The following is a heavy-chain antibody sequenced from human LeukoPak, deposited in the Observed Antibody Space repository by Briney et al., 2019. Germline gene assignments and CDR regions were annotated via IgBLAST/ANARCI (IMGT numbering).Heavy chain of an antibody. Sequence: GASVKVSCKASGYTFTSYDINWVRQATGQGLEWMGGMNPNSGNTGYAQKLQGRVTMTRNTSISTAYMELSSLRSEDTAVYYCASGYSYGKAPYYYGMDVWGQGTTVTVSS. CDR1: GYTFTSYD. D-gene: IGHD5-18*01. J-gene: IGHJ6*02. CDR2: MNPNSGNT. CDR3: ASGYSYGKAPYYYGMDV. V-gene: IGHV1-8*01.